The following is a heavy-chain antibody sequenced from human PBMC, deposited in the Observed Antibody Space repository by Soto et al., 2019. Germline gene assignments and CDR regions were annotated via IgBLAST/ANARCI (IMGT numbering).Heavy chain of an antibody. CDR3: AKENFGSGSYYNVPRPTSFDY. J-gene: IGHJ4*02. CDR1: GFTFSSYG. D-gene: IGHD3-10*01. V-gene: IGHV3-30*18. CDR2: ISYDGSNK. Sequence: PGGSLRLSCAASGFTFSSYGMHWVRQAPGKGLEWVAVISYDGSNKYYADSVKGRFTISRDNSKNTLYLQMNSLRAEDTAVYYCAKENFGSGSYYNVPRPTSFDYWGQGTLVTVSS.